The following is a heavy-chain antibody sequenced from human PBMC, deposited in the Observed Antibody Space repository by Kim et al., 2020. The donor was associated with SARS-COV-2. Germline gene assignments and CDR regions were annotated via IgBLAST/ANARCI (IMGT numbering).Heavy chain of an antibody. CDR1: GYTFTSYG. V-gene: IGHV1-18*01. CDR3: ARDLGITMVRGVINWFDP. J-gene: IGHJ5*02. Sequence: ASVKVSCKASGYTFTSYGISWVRQAPGQGLEWMGWISAYNGNTNYAQKLQGRVTMTTDTSTSTAYMELRSLRSDDTAVYYCARDLGITMVRGVINWFDPWGQGTLVTVSS. D-gene: IGHD3-10*01. CDR2: ISAYNGNT.